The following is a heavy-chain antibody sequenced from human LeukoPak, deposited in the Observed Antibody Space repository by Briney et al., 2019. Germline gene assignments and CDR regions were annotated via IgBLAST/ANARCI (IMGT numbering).Heavy chain of an antibody. D-gene: IGHD3-10*01. V-gene: IGHV1-2*02. CDR3: ARASMVRGVIIKALDY. J-gene: IGHJ4*02. CDR2: INPNGGGT. Sequence: ASVKVSCKASGYTFTGYYMHWVRQAPGQGLEWMGWINPNGGGTNYAQKFQGRVTMTRDTSISTAYMELSRLRSDDTAVYYCARASMVRGVIIKALDYWGQGTLVTVSS. CDR1: GYTFTGYY.